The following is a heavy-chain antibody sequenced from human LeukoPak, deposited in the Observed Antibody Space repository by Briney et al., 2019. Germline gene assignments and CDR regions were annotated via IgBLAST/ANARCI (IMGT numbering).Heavy chain of an antibody. CDR3: VRQKITTSDY. V-gene: IGHV4-39*01. J-gene: IGHJ4*02. CDR2: IHYSGST. D-gene: IGHD4-11*01. CDR1: GGSISIGSYY. Sequence: SETLSLTCTVSGGSISIGSYYWGWIRQPPGKGLEWIGSIHYSGSTHYNPSLKSRVTISVDTSKNQFSLKLSSVTAADTAVYYCVRQKITTSDYWGQGNMVTVSS.